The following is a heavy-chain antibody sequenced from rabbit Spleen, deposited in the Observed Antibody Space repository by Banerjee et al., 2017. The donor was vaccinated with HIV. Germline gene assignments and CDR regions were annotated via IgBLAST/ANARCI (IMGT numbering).Heavy chain of an antibody. Sequence: QSLEESGGGLVKPGASLTLTCKASGFSFNGGYDMCWVRQAPGKGLEWISCIAGSSSDFTYSASWAKGRFTISKTSSTTVTLQMTSLTAADTATYFCARDTGSSFSSYGMDLWGPGTLVTVS. CDR1: GFSFNGGYD. CDR3: ARDTGSSFSSYGMDL. V-gene: IGHV1S40*01. D-gene: IGHD8-1*01. CDR2: IAGSSSDFT. J-gene: IGHJ6*01.